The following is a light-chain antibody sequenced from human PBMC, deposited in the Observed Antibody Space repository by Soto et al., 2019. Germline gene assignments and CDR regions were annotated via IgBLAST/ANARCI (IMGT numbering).Light chain of an antibody. CDR2: KVT. V-gene: IGLV2-14*01. CDR3: ASSTSDSLYV. CDR1: SSDVGGNKY. Sequence: QSVLTQPASVSGSHGQSITISCTGTSSDVGGNKYVSWYQQYPGKVPKLLINKVTNRPSGASYRFSGSKSGNTASLTISALLAEDEADYFCASSTSDSLYVFGTGTKVTVL. J-gene: IGLJ1*01.